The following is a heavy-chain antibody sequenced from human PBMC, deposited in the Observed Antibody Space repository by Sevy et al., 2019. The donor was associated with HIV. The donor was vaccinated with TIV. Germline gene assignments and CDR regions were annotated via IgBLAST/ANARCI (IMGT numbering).Heavy chain of an antibody. V-gene: IGHV3-11*04. CDR3: ARLYYDYVWGSYPFKDFDY. CDR2: ISSSSSTI. Sequence: GESLKISCAASGFTFSDYYMSWIRQAPGKGLEWVSYISSSSSTIYYADSVKGRFTISGDNAKNSLYLQMNSLRDEDTAVYYCARLYYDYVWGSYPFKDFDYWGQGTLVTVSS. D-gene: IGHD3-16*01. J-gene: IGHJ4*02. CDR1: GFTFSDYY.